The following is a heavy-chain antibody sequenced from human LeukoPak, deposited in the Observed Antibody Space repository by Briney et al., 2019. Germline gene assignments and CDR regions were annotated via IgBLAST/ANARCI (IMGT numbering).Heavy chain of an antibody. V-gene: IGHV3-23*01. D-gene: IGHD3-10*01. Sequence: PGGSLRLSCAASGFTFSNYAMTWVRQALGKGLEWVSSISDSGGSTYYADSVKGRFTISRDNSKNTLYLQMNSLRAEDTALYYCAKEPTYFYGSGSFSHYFDYWGQGTLVTASS. CDR3: AKEPTYFYGSGSFSHYFDY. CDR1: GFTFSNYA. CDR2: ISDSGGST. J-gene: IGHJ4*02.